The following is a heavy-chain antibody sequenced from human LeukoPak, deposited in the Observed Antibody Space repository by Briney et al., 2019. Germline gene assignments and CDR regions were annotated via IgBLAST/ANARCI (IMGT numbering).Heavy chain of an antibody. Sequence: ASVKVSCKASGYTFTGYYMHWVRQAPGQGLEWVGWINPNSGGTNYAQKFQGRVTMTRDTSISTAYMELSRLRSDDTAVYYCVAAARALYYLDYWGQGTLVTVSS. D-gene: IGHD6-13*01. V-gene: IGHV1-2*02. J-gene: IGHJ4*02. CDR3: VAAARALYYLDY. CDR2: INPNSGGT. CDR1: GYTFTGYY.